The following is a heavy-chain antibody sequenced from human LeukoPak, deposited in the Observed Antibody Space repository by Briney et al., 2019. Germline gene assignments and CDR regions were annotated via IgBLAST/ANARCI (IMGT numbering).Heavy chain of an antibody. Sequence: GGSLRLSCAASGFTFSSYWMSWVRQAPGKGLEWVANIKQDGSEKYYVDSVKGRFTISRDNSKNTLYLQMNSLRAEDTAVYYCAKVLSSSWGYFGFWGQGTLVTVSS. V-gene: IGHV3-7*01. D-gene: IGHD6-13*01. CDR3: AKVLSSSWGYFGF. J-gene: IGHJ4*02. CDR1: GFTFSSYW. CDR2: IKQDGSEK.